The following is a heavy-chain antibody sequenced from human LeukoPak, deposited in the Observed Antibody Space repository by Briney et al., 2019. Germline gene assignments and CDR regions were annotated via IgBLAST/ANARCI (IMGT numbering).Heavy chain of an antibody. CDR1: GGSISSSSYY. V-gene: IGHV4-39*01. CDR3: ARPYDSSGLSWFDP. J-gene: IGHJ5*02. CDR2: IYYSGST. D-gene: IGHD3-22*01. Sequence: SETLSLTCTVSGGSISSSSYYWGWIRQPPGKGLEWIGSIYYSGSTYCNPSLKSRVTISVETSKNQFSLKLSSVTAADTAVYYCARPYDSSGLSWFDPWGKGTLVTVSS.